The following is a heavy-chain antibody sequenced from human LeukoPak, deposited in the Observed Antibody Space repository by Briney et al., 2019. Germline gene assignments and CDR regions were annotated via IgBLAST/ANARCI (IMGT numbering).Heavy chain of an antibody. V-gene: IGHV1-69*04. CDR3: ASLQNVDTAMVPPY. CDR1: GGTFSSYA. CDR2: IIPILGIA. D-gene: IGHD5-18*01. Sequence: GASVKVSCKASGGTFSSYAISWVRQAPGQGLEWMGRIIPILGIANYAQKFQGRVTITADKSTSTAYMELSSLRSEDTAVYYCASLQNVDTAMVPPYWGQGTLVTVSS. J-gene: IGHJ4*02.